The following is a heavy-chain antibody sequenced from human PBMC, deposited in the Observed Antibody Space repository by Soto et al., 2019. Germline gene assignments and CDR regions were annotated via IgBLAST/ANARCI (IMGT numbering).Heavy chain of an antibody. Sequence: QVQLEQSGTEVKKPGSSVKVSCKASGGTFSTSTFTWVRQAPGQGLEWMGRIIPIFGTGDYAPKFQGRVLITADKSTSTVYMELSGLKAEDTAVFFCVRDAPIGSVFIGYDAIDSWGQGTLVTVSS. CDR2: IIPIFGTG. V-gene: IGHV1-69*08. J-gene: IGHJ4*02. CDR3: VRDAPIGSVFIGYDAIDS. CDR1: GGTFSTST. D-gene: IGHD5-12*01.